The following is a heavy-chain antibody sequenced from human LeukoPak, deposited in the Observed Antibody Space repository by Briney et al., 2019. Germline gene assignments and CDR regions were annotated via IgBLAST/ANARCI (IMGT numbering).Heavy chain of an antibody. J-gene: IGHJ4*02. CDR2: ISGSGGST. CDR1: GLIFSSCA. V-gene: IGHV3-23*01. D-gene: IGHD3-10*01. Sequence: GGSLRLSCAASGLIFSSCAMSWVRQAPGKGLEWVSAISGSGGSTYYADSVKGRFTISRDNSKNTLYLQMNSLRAEDTAVYYCAKWGAYYYGSGSYSELDYWGQGTLVTVSS. CDR3: AKWGAYYYGSGSYSELDY.